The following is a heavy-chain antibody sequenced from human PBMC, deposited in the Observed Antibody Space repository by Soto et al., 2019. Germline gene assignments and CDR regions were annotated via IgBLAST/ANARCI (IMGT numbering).Heavy chain of an antibody. V-gene: IGHV3-23*01. J-gene: IGHJ4*02. CDR1: GFTFSSYA. D-gene: IGHD2-2*01. Sequence: EVQLLESGGGLVQPGGSLRLSCAASGFTFSSYAMSWVRQAPGKGLEWVSAISGSGGSTYYADSVKGRFTISRDNSKNTLYRQMNSLRAEDTAVSYCAKDTWGYCSSTSCYVTPPDYWGQGTLVTVSS. CDR2: ISGSGGST. CDR3: AKDTWGYCSSTSCYVTPPDY.